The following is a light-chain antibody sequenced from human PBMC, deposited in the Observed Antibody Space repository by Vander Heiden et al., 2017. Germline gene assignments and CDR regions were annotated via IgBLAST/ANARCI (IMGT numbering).Light chain of an antibody. V-gene: IGKV1-33*01. Sequence: DLHMTQSPPPLSVSVGDRVPLICQPTHHLRYFVHGYQHKAGKAPKLLIYGASNLHAGGPSRFSGGGSGTDFTFTISSLQPEDIATYYCQQYHNPPPYTFGQGTKLEIK. CDR3: QQYHNPPPYT. CDR1: HHLRYF. J-gene: IGKJ2*01. CDR2: GAS.